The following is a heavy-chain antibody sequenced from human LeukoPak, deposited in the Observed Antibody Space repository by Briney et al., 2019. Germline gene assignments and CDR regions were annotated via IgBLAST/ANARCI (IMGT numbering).Heavy chain of an antibody. D-gene: IGHD1-26*01. CDR1: GFTFSNLW. CDR2: INSDGSGT. CDR3: ARGSYPQVGTDY. Sequence: PGGSLRLSCAASGFTFSNLWMHWVRQAPGKGLVWVSHINSDGSGTTYADSVKGRFTISRDNAKNTLYLQMSSLRAEDTAVYYYARGSYPQVGTDYWGQGTLVTVSS. V-gene: IGHV3-74*01. J-gene: IGHJ4*02.